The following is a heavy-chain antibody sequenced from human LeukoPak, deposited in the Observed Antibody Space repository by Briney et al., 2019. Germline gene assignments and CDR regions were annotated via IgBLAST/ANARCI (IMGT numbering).Heavy chain of an antibody. D-gene: IGHD5-12*01. CDR3: ARDGGYPTTDEGFDP. CDR1: GYSIGRDYY. J-gene: IGHJ5*02. Sequence: ASETLSLTRKVSGYSIGRDYYWAWLRQPPGKGLEWIGSIFHTGRTVYNPSYESRLTISMDTSKNEFFLRLNSVTAADTAVYFCARDGGYPTTDEGFDPWGLGTLVTVSS. CDR2: IFHTGRT. V-gene: IGHV4-38-2*02.